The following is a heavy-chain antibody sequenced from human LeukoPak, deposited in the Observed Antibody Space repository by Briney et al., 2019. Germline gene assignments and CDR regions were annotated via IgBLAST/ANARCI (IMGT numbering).Heavy chain of an antibody. V-gene: IGHV3-30*04. D-gene: IGHD6-19*01. CDR3: ARAKWLAYYYYYYGMDV. Sequence: GGSLRLSRAASGFTFSSYAMHWVRQAPGKGLEWVAVISYDGSNKYYADSVKGRFTISRDNSKNTLYLQMDSLRAEDTAVYYCARAKWLAYYYYYYGMDVWGQGTTVTVSS. CDR2: ISYDGSNK. CDR1: GFTFSSYA. J-gene: IGHJ6*02.